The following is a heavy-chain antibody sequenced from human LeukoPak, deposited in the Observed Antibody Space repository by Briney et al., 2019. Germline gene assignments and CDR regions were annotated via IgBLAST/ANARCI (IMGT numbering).Heavy chain of an antibody. CDR1: RFTFSNFP. Sequence: GGSLRLSCAASRFTFSNFPMSWVRQAPGKGLEWVSAISGSGVSTYYADSVRGRFTISRDNSEDTLYLQMNTLRAEDTAVYYCAKSGLNRFDYWGQGTLVTVSS. V-gene: IGHV3-23*01. J-gene: IGHJ4*02. D-gene: IGHD1-14*01. CDR3: AKSGLNRFDY. CDR2: ISGSGVST.